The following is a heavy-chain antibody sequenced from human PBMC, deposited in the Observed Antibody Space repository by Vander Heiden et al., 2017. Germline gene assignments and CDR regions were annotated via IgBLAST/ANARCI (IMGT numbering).Heavy chain of an antibody. CDR1: GFTFSNAW. CDR2: IKSKTDGGTR. J-gene: IGHJ4*02. V-gene: IGHV3-15*07. CDR3: ATDLKWELFY. D-gene: IGHD1-26*01. Sequence: EVQLVESGGGLVKPGGSLRLSCVASGFTFSNAWINWVRQAPGKGLEGVGRIKSKTDGGTRDYAAPVKGRFTISRDDSKNMLYLQMNSLTPEDTAVYYCATDLKWELFYWGQGTLVSVSS.